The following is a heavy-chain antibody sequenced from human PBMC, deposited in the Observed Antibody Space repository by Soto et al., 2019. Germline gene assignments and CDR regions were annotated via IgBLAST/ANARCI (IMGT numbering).Heavy chain of an antibody. CDR2: ISYDGNNK. CDR1: EFTFSNYA. J-gene: IGHJ4*02. D-gene: IGHD4-17*01. CDR3: ARGPSYSDSYFDH. V-gene: IGHV3-30*03. Sequence: PGGSLRLSCAASEFTFSNYAMHWVRQAPGKGLQWLAVISYDGNNKYYADSVEGRFTISRDNSKNTVYLQMNSLRLEDTAVYYCARGPSYSDSYFDHWGQGRLVTVSS.